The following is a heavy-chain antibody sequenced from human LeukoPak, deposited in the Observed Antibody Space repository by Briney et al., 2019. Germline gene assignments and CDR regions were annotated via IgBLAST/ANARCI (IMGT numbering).Heavy chain of an antibody. V-gene: IGHV3-23*01. CDR2: ISRSGVTK. Sequence: GGSLRLSCAASGVTFSNYAMSWVRQAQGKGLEWVSGISRSGVTKYYADSVKGRLTISRDNSKDTLYLQMNSLRAEETALYYCAKGIGGYYYGMDVWGQGTTVTVSS. CDR3: AKGIGGYYYGMDV. CDR1: GVTFSNYA. J-gene: IGHJ6*02. D-gene: IGHD2/OR15-2a*01.